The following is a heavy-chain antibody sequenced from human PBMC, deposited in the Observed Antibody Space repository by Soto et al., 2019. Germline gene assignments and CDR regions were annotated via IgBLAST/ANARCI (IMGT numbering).Heavy chain of an antibody. CDR1: GFTFSSYG. D-gene: IGHD5-18*01. CDR2: ISYDGSNK. Sequence: GGSLRLSCAASGFTFSSYGMHWVRQAPGKGLEWVAVISYDGSNKYYADSVKGRFTISRDNSKNTLYLQMNSLRAEDTAVYYCAKDLTSWIQLWFEVGEWGQGTLVTVSS. V-gene: IGHV3-30*18. CDR3: AKDLTSWIQLWFEVGE. J-gene: IGHJ4*02.